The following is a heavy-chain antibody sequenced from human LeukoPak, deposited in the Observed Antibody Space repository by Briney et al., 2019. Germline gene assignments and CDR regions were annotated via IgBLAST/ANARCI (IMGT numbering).Heavy chain of an antibody. V-gene: IGHV3-23*01. D-gene: IGHD4-17*01. Sequence: GGSLRLSCAASGFTFNNYAMNWVRQAPGKGLEWVSSISGGGETTYYADSAKGRFTISRDNSQNTLYLQMSSLRAEDTAVYYCARDYADYVGYFFFDYWGKGTLVTVSS. CDR1: GFTFNNYA. CDR3: ARDYADYVGYFFFDY. CDR2: ISGGGETT. J-gene: IGHJ4*02.